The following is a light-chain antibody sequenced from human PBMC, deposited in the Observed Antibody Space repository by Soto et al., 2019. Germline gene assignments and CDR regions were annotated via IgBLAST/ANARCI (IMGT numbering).Light chain of an antibody. Sequence: QSVLTQPPSVSGAPGQGVTISCTGSSSNIGAGYDVHWYQQQLPGTPPKLLIYENSERPSGVPERFSGSKSGTSASLAITGLQVDDEADYYCQSYDTGLSGVVFGGGTKLTVL. V-gene: IGLV1-40*01. CDR1: SSNIGAGYD. CDR3: QSYDTGLSGVV. J-gene: IGLJ2*01. CDR2: ENS.